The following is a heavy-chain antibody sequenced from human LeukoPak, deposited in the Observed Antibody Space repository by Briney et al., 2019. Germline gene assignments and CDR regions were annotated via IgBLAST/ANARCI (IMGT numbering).Heavy chain of an antibody. CDR2: IIPILGIA. V-gene: IGHV1-69*04. Sequence: SVKVSCKASGGTFSSYAISWVRQAPGQGPEWMGRIIPILGIANYAQKFQGRVTITADKSTSTAYMELSSLRSEDTAVYYCATVLRFLEWSTLDPWGQGTLVTVSS. D-gene: IGHD3-3*01. CDR3: ATVLRFLEWSTLDP. J-gene: IGHJ5*02. CDR1: GGTFSSYA.